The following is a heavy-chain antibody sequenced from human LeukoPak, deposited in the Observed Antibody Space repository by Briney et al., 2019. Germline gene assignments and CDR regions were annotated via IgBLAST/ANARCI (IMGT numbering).Heavy chain of an antibody. CDR3: ASDRPIYGDPTGFDP. CDR2: IYYSGST. D-gene: IGHD4-17*01. J-gene: IGHJ5*02. V-gene: IGHV4-39*07. CDR1: GGSISSSSYY. Sequence: SETLSLTCTVSGGSISSSSYYWGWIRQPPGKGLEWIGSIYYSGSTYYNPSLKSRVTISVDTSKNQFSLKLSSVTAADTAVYYCASDRPIYGDPTGFDPWGQGTLVTVSS.